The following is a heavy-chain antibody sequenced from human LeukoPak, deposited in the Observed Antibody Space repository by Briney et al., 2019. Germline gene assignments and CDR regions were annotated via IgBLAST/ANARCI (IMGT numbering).Heavy chain of an antibody. Sequence: SQTLSLTCTVSGGSISSGDYYWSWIRQPPGKGLEWIGYIYYSGSTYFNPSLKSRVTISVDTSKNQFSLKLSSVTAADTAVYYCARDPGYSYGATTWGRGTLVTVSS. CDR2: IYYSGST. J-gene: IGHJ5*02. CDR3: ARDPGYSYGATT. V-gene: IGHV4-30-4*01. D-gene: IGHD5-18*01. CDR1: GGSISSGDYY.